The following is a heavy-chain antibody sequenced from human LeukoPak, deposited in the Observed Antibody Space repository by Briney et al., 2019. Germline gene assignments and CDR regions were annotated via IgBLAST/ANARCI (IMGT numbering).Heavy chain of an antibody. D-gene: IGHD6-6*01. CDR1: GFTFSSYA. Sequence: PGGSLRLSCAASGFTFSSYAMHWVRQAPGKGLEWVAVISYDGSNKYYADSVKGRFTISRDNSKNTLYLQMNSLRAEDTAVYYCARELAARQDLDYWGQGTLVTVSS. V-gene: IGHV3-30-3*01. CDR2: ISYDGSNK. CDR3: ARELAARQDLDY. J-gene: IGHJ4*02.